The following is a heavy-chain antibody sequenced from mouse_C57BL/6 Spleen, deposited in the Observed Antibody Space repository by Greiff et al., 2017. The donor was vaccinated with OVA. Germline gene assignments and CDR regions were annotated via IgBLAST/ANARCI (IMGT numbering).Heavy chain of an antibody. V-gene: IGHV1-5*01. CDR3: TREGDYDGAAWFAY. CDR1: GYTFTSYW. CDR2: IYPGNSDT. Sequence: EVQLQQSGTVLARPGASVKMSCKTSGYTFTSYWMHWVKQRPGQGLEWIGAIYPGNSDTSYNQKFKGKAKLTAVTSASTAYMELSSLTNEDSAVYYCTREGDYDGAAWFAYWGQGTLVTVSA. J-gene: IGHJ3*01. D-gene: IGHD2-4*01.